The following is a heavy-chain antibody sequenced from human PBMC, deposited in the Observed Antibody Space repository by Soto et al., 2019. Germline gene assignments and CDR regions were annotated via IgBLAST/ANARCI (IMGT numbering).Heavy chain of an antibody. CDR2: IIPIFGTA. J-gene: IGHJ6*02. D-gene: IGHD3-9*01. V-gene: IGHV1-69*13. CDR3: ARGLVVSSAGTYYYYGMDV. CDR1: GGTFSSYA. Sequence: GASVKVSCKASGGTFSSYAISWVRQAPGQGLEWMGGIIPIFGTANYAQKFQGRVTITADESTSTAYMELSSLRSEETAVYYCARGLVVSSAGTYYYYGMDVWGQGTTVTVSS.